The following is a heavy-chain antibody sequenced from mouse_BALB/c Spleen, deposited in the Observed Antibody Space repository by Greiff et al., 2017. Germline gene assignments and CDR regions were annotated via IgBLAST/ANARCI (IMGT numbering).Heavy chain of an antibody. D-gene: IGHD2-10*02. Sequence: EVKVVESGGGLVQPGGSRKLSCAASGFTFSDYGMAWVRQAPGKGPEWVAFISNLAYSIYYADTVTGRFTISRENAESTLYLEMSSLRSEDTAMYDCARYGYGNYGFDYWGQGTTLTVSS. CDR3: ARYGYGNYGFDY. CDR1: GFTFSDYG. CDR2: ISNLAYSI. V-gene: IGHV5-15*02. J-gene: IGHJ2*01.